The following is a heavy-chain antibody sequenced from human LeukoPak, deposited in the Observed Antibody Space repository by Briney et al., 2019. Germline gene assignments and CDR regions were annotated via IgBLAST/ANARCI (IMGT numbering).Heavy chain of an antibody. V-gene: IGHV4-34*01. Sequence: SETLSLTCAVYGGSFSGYYWSRIRQPPGKGLEWIGEINHSGSTNYDPSLKSRVTISVDTSKNQFSLKLSSVTAADTAVYYCARHVREDIAAASKFDYWGQGTLVTVSS. CDR3: ARHVREDIAAASKFDY. D-gene: IGHD6-13*01. J-gene: IGHJ4*02. CDR1: GGSFSGYY. CDR2: INHSGST.